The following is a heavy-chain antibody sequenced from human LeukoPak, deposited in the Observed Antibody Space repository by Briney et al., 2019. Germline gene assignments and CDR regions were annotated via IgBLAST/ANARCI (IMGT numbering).Heavy chain of an antibody. D-gene: IGHD2-2*01. CDR1: GFTFSNAW. J-gene: IGHJ6*04. Sequence: PGGSLRLSCAASGFTFSNAWMSWVRQAPGKGLEWVGRIKSKTDGGTTDYAAPVKGRFTISRDDSKNTLYLQMNSLKTEDTAVYYCTTVLWDIVVVPAARDVWGKGTTVTVSS. CDR3: TTVLWDIVVVPAARDV. CDR2: IKSKTDGGTT. V-gene: IGHV3-15*01.